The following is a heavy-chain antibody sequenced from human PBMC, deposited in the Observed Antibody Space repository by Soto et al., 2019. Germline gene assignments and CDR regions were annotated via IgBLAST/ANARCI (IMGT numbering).Heavy chain of an antibody. D-gene: IGHD6-19*01. CDR1: GGSISTSSYF. CDR3: ARLLAVAGPTPSFFHY. V-gene: IGHV4-39*01. Sequence: QLQLQGSGPGLVRPSETLSLTCTVSGGSISTSSYFWGWIRQPPGKGLEWIGSIYYSGSTYYNPSLKSRVTISVDTSKNQFSLKLSSVTAADTAVYYCARLLAVAGPTPSFFHYWGQGTLVTVSS. CDR2: IYYSGST. J-gene: IGHJ4*02.